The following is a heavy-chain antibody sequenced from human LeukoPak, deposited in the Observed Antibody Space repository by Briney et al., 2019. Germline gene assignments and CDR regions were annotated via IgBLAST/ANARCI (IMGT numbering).Heavy chain of an antibody. J-gene: IGHJ3*02. CDR1: GFTFSDYY. Sequence: GGSLRLSCAASGFTFSDYYMSWIRQAPGKGLEWVSYISSSGSTIYYADSVKCRFTISRDNAKNSLYLQMNSLRAEDTAVYYCASSSLSSVDAFDIWGQGTMVTVSS. CDR3: ASSSLSSVDAFDI. V-gene: IGHV3-11*01. D-gene: IGHD3-22*01. CDR2: ISSSGSTI.